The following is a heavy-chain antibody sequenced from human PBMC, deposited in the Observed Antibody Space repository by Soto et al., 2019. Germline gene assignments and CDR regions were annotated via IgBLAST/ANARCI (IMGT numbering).Heavy chain of an antibody. CDR3: ARDTNSLDL. CDR2: IYHTGDT. CDR1: SYSISSGFF. Sequence: SETLSLTCVVSSYSISSGFFWAWIRQPPGKGLEWVGSIYHTGDTHYNPSLRSQVSMSVDTSKNHFSLRLTYLTAADTAVYFCARDTNSLDLWGQGILVIVSS. J-gene: IGHJ5*02. D-gene: IGHD2-8*01. V-gene: IGHV4-38-2*02.